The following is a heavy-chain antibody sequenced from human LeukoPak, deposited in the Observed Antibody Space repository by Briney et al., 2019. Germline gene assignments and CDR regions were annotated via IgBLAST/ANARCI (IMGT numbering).Heavy chain of an antibody. CDR2: ISESPETT. J-gene: IGHJ4*02. D-gene: IGHD2-8*01. CDR3: AKDPVSGYCPDGTCHDSPFDS. CDR1: GFTFSIYA. V-gene: IGHV3-23*01. Sequence: QPGGSLRLSCAASGFTFSIYAMTWVRQAPGKGLEWVSLISESPETTFYADSVKGRFTISRDNSKNMLFLHMTSLRAEDTAIYYCAKDPVSGYCPDGTCHDSPFDSWGQGILVTVSS.